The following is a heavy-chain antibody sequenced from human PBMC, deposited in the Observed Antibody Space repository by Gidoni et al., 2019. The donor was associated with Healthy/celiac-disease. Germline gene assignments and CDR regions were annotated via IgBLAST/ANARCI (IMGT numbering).Heavy chain of an antibody. CDR2: IYSDGST. CDR1: GFTVSSNY. J-gene: IGHJ4*02. V-gene: IGHV3-66*01. D-gene: IGHD2-2*01. CDR3: AREGLGYCSSTSCPHYFDY. Sequence: EVQLEESGGGLVQPGGSLRLSCAASGFTVSSNYMSWVRQAPGKGLEWVSVIYSDGSTYYADSVKGRFTISRDNSKNTLYLQMKSLRAEDTAVYYCAREGLGYCSSTSCPHYFDYWGQGTLVTVSS.